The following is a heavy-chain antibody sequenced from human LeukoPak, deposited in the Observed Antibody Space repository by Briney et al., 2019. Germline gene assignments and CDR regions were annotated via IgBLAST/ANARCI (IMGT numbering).Heavy chain of an antibody. CDR3: ARQTDWNYGRLGDDAFDI. CDR2: IYYSGST. V-gene: IGHV4-39*01. Sequence: SETLSLTCTVSGGSISSSSYYWGWIRQPPGKGLGWIGSIYYSGSTYYNPSLKSRVTISVDTSKNQFSLKLSSVTAADTAVYYCARQTDWNYGRLGDDAFDIWGQGTMVTVSS. D-gene: IGHD1-7*01. J-gene: IGHJ3*02. CDR1: GGSISSSSYY.